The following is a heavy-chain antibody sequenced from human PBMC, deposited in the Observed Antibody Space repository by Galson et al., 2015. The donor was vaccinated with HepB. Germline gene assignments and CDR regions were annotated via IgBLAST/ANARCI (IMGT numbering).Heavy chain of an antibody. CDR3: ASGAGTFEY. CDR2: TYYRSKWYI. CDR1: GDSVSSNSAA. J-gene: IGHJ4*02. D-gene: IGHD1-1*01. V-gene: IGHV6-1*01. Sequence: CAISGDSVSSNSAAWNWIRQSPSRGLEWLGRTYYRSKWYIDYAASVKSRITINPDTSRNQFSLQLNSVTPEDTAVYYCASGAGTFEYWGQGTLATVSS.